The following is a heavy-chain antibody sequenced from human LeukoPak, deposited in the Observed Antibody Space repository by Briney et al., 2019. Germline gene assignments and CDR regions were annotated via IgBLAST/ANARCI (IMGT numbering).Heavy chain of an antibody. D-gene: IGHD6-13*01. CDR1: GGSINYYY. CDR2: IYYSGST. CDR3: ARVSSSWYRVWFDP. J-gene: IGHJ5*02. V-gene: IGHV4-59*01. Sequence: SETLSLTCTVSGGSINYYYWMWIRQPPGKGLEWIGYIYYSGSTNYNPSLKSRVTISVDTSKNQFSLKLSSVTAADTAVYYCARVSSSWYRVWFDPWGQGTLVTVSS.